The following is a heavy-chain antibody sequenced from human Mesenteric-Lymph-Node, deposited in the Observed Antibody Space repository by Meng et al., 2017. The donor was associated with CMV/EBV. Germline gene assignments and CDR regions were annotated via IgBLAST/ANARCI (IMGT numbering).Heavy chain of an antibody. V-gene: IGHV3-48*04. CDR3: AKDPGSWYFDL. J-gene: IGHJ2*01. CDR2: ISSGSGTK. D-gene: IGHD1-26*01. CDR1: GFRFSSFS. Sequence: GESLKISCAGSGFRFSSFSMNWVRQAPGKGLEWVSYISSGSGTKYYADSVKGRFTMSRDNAKNSLYLEMNSLRAEDTAVYYCAKDPGSWYFDLWGRGTLVTVSS.